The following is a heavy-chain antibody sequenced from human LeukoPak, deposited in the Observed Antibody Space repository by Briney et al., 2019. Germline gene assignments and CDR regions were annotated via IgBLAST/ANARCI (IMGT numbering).Heavy chain of an antibody. Sequence: PGGSLRLSCAASGFTVSSNYMSWVRQAPGKGLEWVSVIYSGGSTYYADSVKGRFTISRDNSKNTLYLQMNSLRAEDTAVCYCASSYYDFWSGYPFYYYYGMDVWGQGTTVTVSS. V-gene: IGHV3-53*01. CDR2: IYSGGST. J-gene: IGHJ6*02. D-gene: IGHD3-3*01. CDR1: GFTVSSNY. CDR3: ASSYYDFWSGYPFYYYYGMDV.